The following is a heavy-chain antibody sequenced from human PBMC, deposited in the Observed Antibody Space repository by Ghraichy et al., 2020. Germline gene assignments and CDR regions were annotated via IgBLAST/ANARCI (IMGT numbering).Heavy chain of an antibody. J-gene: IGHJ5*02. Sequence: SETLSLTCIVYDASINGWYWNWVRQAPGKGLEWLGDIDHNGITNYNPSLKSRLTISVDTSRAQFSLKLTSVTAADTGVYFCARAHKTLDTLTGDFTSEWLDLWGQGALATVSS. CDR3: ARAHKTLDTLTGDFTSEWLDL. D-gene: IGHD2-21*02. CDR2: IDHNGIT. V-gene: IGHV4-34*01. CDR1: DASINGWY.